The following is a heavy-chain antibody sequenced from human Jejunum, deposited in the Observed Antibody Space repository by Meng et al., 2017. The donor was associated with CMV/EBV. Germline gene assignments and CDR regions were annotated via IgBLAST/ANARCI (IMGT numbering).Heavy chain of an antibody. Sequence: YYWSWISQPPGKGLEWIGEINHSGSANYNPSLKSRVTMSVDTSEHQVSLKLTSVTAADTALYYCARGIKGYCSRTTCYGDWYFDLWGRGTLVTVSS. V-gene: IGHV4-34*01. CDR1: YY. D-gene: IGHD2-2*01. CDR2: INHSGSA. J-gene: IGHJ2*01. CDR3: ARGIKGYCSRTTCYGDWYFDL.